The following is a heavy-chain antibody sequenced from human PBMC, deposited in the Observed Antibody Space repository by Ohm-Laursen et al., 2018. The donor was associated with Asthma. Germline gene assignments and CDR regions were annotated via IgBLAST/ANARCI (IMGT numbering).Heavy chain of an antibody. V-gene: IGHV3-23*01. Sequence: GSLRLSCAASGFTFSSYAMTWVRQAPGKGLEWVSAISGSGGGTYYADSVKGRFTVSRDNAKNSLYLQMNNLRAEDAAIYYCAREWGGMDVWGQGTTVTVSS. CDR3: AREWGGMDV. CDR2: ISGSGGGT. J-gene: IGHJ6*02. D-gene: IGHD3-16*01. CDR1: GFTFSSYA.